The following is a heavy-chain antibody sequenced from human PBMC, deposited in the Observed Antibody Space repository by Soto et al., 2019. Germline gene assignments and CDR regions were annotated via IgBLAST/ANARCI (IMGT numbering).Heavy chain of an antibody. CDR3: ATVPSTAMNNQIDH. CDR1: GFTLSTYG. Sequence: QVQLVESGGGAVQPGRSLRLSCAASGFTLSTYGMHWVRQAPGKGLEWVAVIWYDGSKKYYADSVKGRFTISRDNSKNTMSLQMNSLRAEDTAVYYCATVPSTAMNNQIDHWGQGTLVTVSS. V-gene: IGHV3-33*03. CDR2: IWYDGSKK. D-gene: IGHD5-18*01. J-gene: IGHJ4*02.